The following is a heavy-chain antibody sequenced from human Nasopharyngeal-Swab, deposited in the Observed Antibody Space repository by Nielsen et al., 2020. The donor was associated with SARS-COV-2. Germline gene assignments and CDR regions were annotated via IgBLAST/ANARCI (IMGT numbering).Heavy chain of an antibody. CDR2: INSDGSST. J-gene: IGHJ4*02. V-gene: IGHV3-74*01. D-gene: IGHD6-19*01. CDR3: ARVPWQWLVHFDY. Sequence: GGSLRLSCAASGFTFGSYWMHWVRQAPGKGLVWVSRINSDGSSTSYADSVKGRFTISRDNAKNTLYLQMNSLRAEDTAVYYCARVPWQWLVHFDYWGQGTLVTVSS. CDR1: GFTFGSYW.